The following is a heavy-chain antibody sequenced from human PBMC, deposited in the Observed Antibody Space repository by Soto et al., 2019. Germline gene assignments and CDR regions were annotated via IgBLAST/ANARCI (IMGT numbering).Heavy chain of an antibody. V-gene: IGHV3-23*01. J-gene: IGHJ4*02. D-gene: IGHD6-19*01. CDR2: ISGSGGRT. CDR1: GFTFSSYA. Sequence: EVQLLESGGGLVQPGGSLRLSCAASGFTFSSYAMSWVRQAPGKGLEWVSAISGSGGRTYYADSVKGRFTISRDNSKNTLYLQMNSLRAEDTAVYYCAQQFEEEYSSGWFSDYLGQGTRVTVSS. CDR3: AQQFEEEYSSGWFSDY.